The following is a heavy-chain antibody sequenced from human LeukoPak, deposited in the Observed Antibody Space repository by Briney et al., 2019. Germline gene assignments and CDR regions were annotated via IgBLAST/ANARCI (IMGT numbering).Heavy chain of an antibody. Sequence: TGGSLRLSCAASGFTFRSYRMHWVRQAPGKGLVWVSRINSDGSSTTYADSVKGRFTISRENAKNYLYLQMNSLRAGDTAVYYCARAAYSSTWYSRYFDLWGRGTLVTVSS. D-gene: IGHD6-13*01. CDR2: INSDGSST. J-gene: IGHJ2*01. V-gene: IGHV3-74*01. CDR1: GFTFRSYR. CDR3: ARAAYSSTWYSRYFDL.